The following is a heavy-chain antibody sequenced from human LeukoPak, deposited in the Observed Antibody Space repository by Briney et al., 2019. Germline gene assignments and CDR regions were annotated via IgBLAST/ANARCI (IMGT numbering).Heavy chain of an antibody. CDR2: IIDNGNT. CDR1: GVSISSYY. CDR3: VRHGGSYSLDY. D-gene: IGHD1-26*01. V-gene: IGHV4-59*08. J-gene: IGHJ4*02. Sequence: PSETLSLTCTVSGVSISSYYWSWIRQPPGKGLESIGYIIDNGNTHYNPSLKSRVTISVDTSKNQFSLKLSSVTAADTAVYYCVRHGGSYSLDYWGQGTLVTVSS.